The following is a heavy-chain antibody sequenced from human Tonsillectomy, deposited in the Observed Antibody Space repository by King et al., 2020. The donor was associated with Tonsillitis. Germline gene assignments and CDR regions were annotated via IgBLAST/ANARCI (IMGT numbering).Heavy chain of an antibody. Sequence: VQLVESGGGLVQPGGSLRLSCAASGFTFSSYWMSWVRQAPGKGLEWVANTKQDGSEKYYVDSVKGRFSISRDNAKNSLFLQMNSLRAEDTAVYYCARGDMQFKFWGQGTLVTVSS. CDR2: TKQDGSEK. J-gene: IGHJ4*02. D-gene: IGHD2-15*01. CDR3: ARGDMQFKF. V-gene: IGHV3-7*01. CDR1: GFTFSSYW.